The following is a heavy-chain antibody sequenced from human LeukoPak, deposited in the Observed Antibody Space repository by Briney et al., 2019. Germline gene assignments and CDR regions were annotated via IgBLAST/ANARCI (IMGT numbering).Heavy chain of an antibody. CDR1: GGSISSGDYY. Sequence: SETLSLTCTVSGGSISSGDYYWSWIRQHPAKGLEWIGCISYSGSTNYNPSLKSRVTISVDTSKNQFSLKLSSVTAADTAVYYCARGEPHYYYDSSGYYYPWGQGTLVTVSS. V-gene: IGHV4-31*03. J-gene: IGHJ5*02. CDR2: ISYSGST. CDR3: ARGEPHYYYDSSGYYYP. D-gene: IGHD3-22*01.